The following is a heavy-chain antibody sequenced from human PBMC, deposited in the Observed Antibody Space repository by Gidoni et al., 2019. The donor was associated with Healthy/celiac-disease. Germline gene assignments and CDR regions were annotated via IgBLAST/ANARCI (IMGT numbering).Heavy chain of an antibody. D-gene: IGHD2-15*01. CDR2: ISYDGSNK. CDR3: ATGILNAFDI. CDR1: GFTFSSYG. J-gene: IGHJ3*02. Sequence: QVQLVESGGGVVQPGRSLRLSCAASGFTFSSYGMHWVRQAPGKGLEWVAVISYDGSNKYYADSVKGRFTISRDNSKNTLYLQINSLRAEDTAVYYCATGILNAFDIWGQGTMVTVSS. V-gene: IGHV3-30*03.